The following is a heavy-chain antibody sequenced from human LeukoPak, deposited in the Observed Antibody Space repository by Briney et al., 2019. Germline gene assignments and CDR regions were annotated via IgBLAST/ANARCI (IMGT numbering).Heavy chain of an antibody. CDR2: IYYSGST. CDR3: ARQSFYDWLSDY. V-gene: IGHV4-39*01. D-gene: IGHD3-9*01. J-gene: IGHJ4*02. Sequence: SETLSLTCTVSGGSISSSSYCWGWIRQPPGKGLEWIGSIYYSGSTYYNPSLKSRVTISVDTSKNQFSLKLSSVTAADTAVYYCARQSFYDWLSDYWGQGTLVTVSS. CDR1: GGSISSSSYC.